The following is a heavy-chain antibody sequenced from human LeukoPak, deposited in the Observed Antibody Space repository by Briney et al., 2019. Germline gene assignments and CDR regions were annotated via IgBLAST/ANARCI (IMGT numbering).Heavy chain of an antibody. D-gene: IGHD2-15*01. CDR3: ARGLTYCSGGSCGDY. J-gene: IGHJ4*02. V-gene: IGHV4-4*02. Sequence: PSGTLSLTCAVSGGSISSSNWWSWVRQPPGKGLEWIGEIYHSGSTNYNPSLKSRVTISVDKSKNQFSLKLSSVTAADTAVYYCARGLTYCSGGSCGDYWGQGTLVTVSS. CDR2: IYHSGST. CDR1: GGSISSSNW.